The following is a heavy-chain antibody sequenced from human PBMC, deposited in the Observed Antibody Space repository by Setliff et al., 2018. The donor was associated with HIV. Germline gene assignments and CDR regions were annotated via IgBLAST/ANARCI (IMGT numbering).Heavy chain of an antibody. J-gene: IGHJ4*02. V-gene: IGHV3-7*03. CDR1: GFSIATNW. D-gene: IGHD1-26*01. Sequence: SGGSLRLSCEVSGFSIATNWMTWVRQAPGKGLEWVANINQEGTEKYYVGSVKGRFTISRDNSKNSYYLQMDSLRAEDTAVYYCAGPYFFTYWGQGTLVTVSS. CDR3: AGPYFFTY. CDR2: INQEGTEK.